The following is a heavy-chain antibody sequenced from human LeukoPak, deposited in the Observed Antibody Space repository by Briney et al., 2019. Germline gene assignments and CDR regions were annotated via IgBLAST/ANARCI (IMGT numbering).Heavy chain of an antibody. CDR1: GGSFSGYY. D-gene: IGHD3-16*01. J-gene: IGHJ4*02. Sequence: SSETLSLTCAVYGGSFSGYYWSWIRQPPGKGLEWIGEINHSGSTNYNPSLKSRVTISVDTSKNQFSLKLSSVTAADTAVYYCARGLGAFGGVLFYFDYWGQGTLVTVSS. CDR2: INHSGST. V-gene: IGHV4-34*01. CDR3: ARGLGAFGGVLFYFDY.